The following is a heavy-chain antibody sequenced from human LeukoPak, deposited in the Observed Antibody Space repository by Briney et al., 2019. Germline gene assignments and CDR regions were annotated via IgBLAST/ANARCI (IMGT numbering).Heavy chain of an antibody. J-gene: IGHJ4*02. D-gene: IGHD3-9*01. CDR3: ASAGAVLRYFDWSHRLDY. Sequence: GASVKVSCKASGYTFTGYYMHWVRQAPGQGLEWMGWINPNSGGTNYAQKFQGRVTMTRDTSISTAYMELSRLSSDDTAVYYCASAGAVLRYFDWSHRLDYWGQGTLVTVSS. CDR1: GYTFTGYY. V-gene: IGHV1-2*02. CDR2: INPNSGGT.